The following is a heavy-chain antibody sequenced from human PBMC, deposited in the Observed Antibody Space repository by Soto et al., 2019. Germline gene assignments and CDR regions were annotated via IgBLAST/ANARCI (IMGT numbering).Heavy chain of an antibody. J-gene: IGHJ6*02. CDR3: AREGTVTQGRYYYYYGMDV. Sequence: ASVKVSCKASGYTFTSYYMHWVRQAPGQGLEWMGIINPSGGSTSYAQKFQGRVTMTRDTSTSTVYMELSSLRSEDTAVYYCAREGTVTQGRYYYYYGMDVWGQGTTVTVSS. D-gene: IGHD4-17*01. V-gene: IGHV1-46*01. CDR1: GYTFTSYY. CDR2: INPSGGST.